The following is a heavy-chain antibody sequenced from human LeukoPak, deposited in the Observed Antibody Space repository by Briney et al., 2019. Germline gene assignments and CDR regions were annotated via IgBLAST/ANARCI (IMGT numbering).Heavy chain of an antibody. CDR3: AKTGRGYYYYYGMDV. CDR2: ISYDGSNK. Sequence: GRSLRLSCAASGFTFSSYGMHWVRQAPGKGLEWVAVISYDGSNKYYADSVKGRFTISRDNSKNTLYLQMNSLRAEDTAVYYCAKTGRGYYYYYGMDVWGQGTTVTVSS. CDR1: GFTFSSYG. J-gene: IGHJ6*02. V-gene: IGHV3-30*18. D-gene: IGHD1-14*01.